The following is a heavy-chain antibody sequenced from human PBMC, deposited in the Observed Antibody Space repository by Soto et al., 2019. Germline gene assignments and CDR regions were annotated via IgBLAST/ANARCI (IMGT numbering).Heavy chain of an antibody. Sequence: EVQLLESGGGLVQPGGSLRLSCAASGFSFSRYVMSWVRQAPGKGLEWVSVISGSGGATYYADSVKGRFTISRDNSQNTLYLPMESLRDEDTAVYYCARPDGDYFYTHMDVWGKGTTVTVSS. CDR2: ISGSGGAT. CDR1: GFSFSRYV. D-gene: IGHD4-17*01. J-gene: IGHJ6*03. V-gene: IGHV3-23*01. CDR3: ARPDGDYFYTHMDV.